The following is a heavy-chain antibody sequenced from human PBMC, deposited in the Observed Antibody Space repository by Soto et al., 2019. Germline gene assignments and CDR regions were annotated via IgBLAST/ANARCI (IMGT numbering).Heavy chain of an antibody. D-gene: IGHD6-13*01. CDR2: ISYDGSNK. V-gene: IGHV3-30-3*01. CDR3: ARPPAAYSSSWYTEFDC. CDR1: GFTVSSYA. J-gene: IGHJ4*02. Sequence: GGSLRLSCAASGFTVSSYAMHWVRQAPGKGLEWVAVISYDGSNKYYADSVKGRFTISRDNSKNTLYLQMNSLSAEDTAVYYCARPPAAYSSSWYTEFDCWGQGTLVTVSS.